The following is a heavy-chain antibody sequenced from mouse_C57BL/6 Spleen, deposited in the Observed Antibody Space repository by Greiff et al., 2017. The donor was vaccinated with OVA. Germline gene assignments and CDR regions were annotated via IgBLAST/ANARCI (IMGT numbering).Heavy chain of an antibody. J-gene: IGHJ2*01. CDR3: ARAITTVVATRYYFDY. Sequence: QVQLQQPGAELVRPGTSVKLSCKASGYTFTSYWMHWVKQRPGQGLEWIGVIDPSDSYTNYNQKFKGKATLTVDTSSSTAYMQLSSLTSEDSAVYYCARAITTVVATRYYFDYWGKGTTLTVSS. CDR1: GYTFTSYW. D-gene: IGHD1-1*01. V-gene: IGHV1-59*01. CDR2: IDPSDSYT.